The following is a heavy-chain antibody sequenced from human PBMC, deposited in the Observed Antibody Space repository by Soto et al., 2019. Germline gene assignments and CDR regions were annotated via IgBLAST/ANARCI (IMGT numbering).Heavy chain of an antibody. J-gene: IGHJ4*02. D-gene: IGHD2-21*01. CDR2: IIPIFATT. Sequence: QVHLLQSGSEVKKPGSSVKVSCRASGDTFSNSAFSWVRQAPGQGLEWMGGIIPIFATTSYAHKLQGRVSLTADESTTTAYMALMSLRSEDTALYICALALRGYHIESRGQATQVTVSS. V-gene: IGHV1-69*01. CDR3: ALALRGYHIES. CDR1: GDTFSNSA.